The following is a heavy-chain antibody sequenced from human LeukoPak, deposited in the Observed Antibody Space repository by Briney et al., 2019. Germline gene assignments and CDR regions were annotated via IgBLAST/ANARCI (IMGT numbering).Heavy chain of an antibody. J-gene: IGHJ4*02. V-gene: IGHV3-66*01. CDR1: GFTVSSNY. Sequence: GGSLRLSCAASGFTVSSNYMSWVRQAPGKGLEWVSVIYSGGSTYYADSVKGRFTISRDNAKNSMYLQMNSLRAEDTAVYYCARATPYFDYWGQGTLVTVSS. CDR2: IYSGGST. CDR3: ARATPYFDY.